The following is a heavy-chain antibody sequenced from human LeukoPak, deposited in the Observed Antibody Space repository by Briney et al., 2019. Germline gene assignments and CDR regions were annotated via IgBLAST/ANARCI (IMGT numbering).Heavy chain of an antibody. D-gene: IGHD6-19*01. CDR3: ARHVAVAPAGFDP. CDR1: GYRFTSYW. V-gene: IGHV5-51*01. Sequence: GEFLKISCKDSGYRFTSYWIGWVRQMPGKGPEWMGIIYPGDSDTRNSPSFQGQVTISADKSISTAYLQWSSLKASDTAMYYCARHVAVAPAGFDPWGQGTLVTVSS. J-gene: IGHJ5*02. CDR2: IYPGDSDT.